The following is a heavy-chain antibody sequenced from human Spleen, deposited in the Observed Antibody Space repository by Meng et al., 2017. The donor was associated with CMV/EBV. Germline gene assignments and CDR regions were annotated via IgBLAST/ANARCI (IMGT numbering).Heavy chain of an antibody. CDR1: GGTFSSYA. Sequence: SVKVSCKASGGTFSSYAISWVRQAPGQGLEWMGGIIPIFGTANYAQKFQGRVTITTDESTSTAYMELSSLRSEDTAIYYCARDSPAYCSGASCYGFDYWGQGTLVTVSS. D-gene: IGHD2-15*01. CDR3: ARDSPAYCSGASCYGFDY. V-gene: IGHV1-69*05. CDR2: IIPIFGTA. J-gene: IGHJ4*02.